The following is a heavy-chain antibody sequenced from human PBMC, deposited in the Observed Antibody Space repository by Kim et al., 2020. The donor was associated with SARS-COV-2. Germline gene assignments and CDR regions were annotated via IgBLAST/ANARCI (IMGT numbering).Heavy chain of an antibody. CDR3: ARSDWGLAAYGY. CDR1: GFTFSSYA. D-gene: IGHD2-21*01. CDR2: ISYDGSNK. Sequence: GGSLRLSCAASGFTFSSYAMHWVRQAPGKGLEWVAVISYDGSNKYYADSVKGRFTISRDNSKNTLYLQMNSLRAEDTAVYYCARSDWGLAAYGYWGQGTL. J-gene: IGHJ4*02. V-gene: IGHV3-30*04.